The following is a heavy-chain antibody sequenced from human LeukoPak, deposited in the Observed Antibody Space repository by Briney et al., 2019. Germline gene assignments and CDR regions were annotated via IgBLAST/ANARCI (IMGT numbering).Heavy chain of an antibody. CDR3: ARGEAAAGTSSNFDY. D-gene: IGHD6-13*01. Sequence: SETLSLTCTVSGGSISSYYWSWIRQPPGKGLEWIGYIYYSGSTNYNPSLKSRVTISVDTSKNQFSLKLSSVTAADTAVYYCARGEAAAGTSSNFDYWGQGTLVTVSS. CDR2: IYYSGST. CDR1: GGSISSYY. J-gene: IGHJ4*02. V-gene: IGHV4-59*01.